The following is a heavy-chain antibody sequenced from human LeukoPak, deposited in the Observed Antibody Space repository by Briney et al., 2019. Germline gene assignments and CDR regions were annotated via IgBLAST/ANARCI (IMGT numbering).Heavy chain of an antibody. D-gene: IGHD6-13*01. CDR1: GFRFSGYW. J-gene: IGHJ4*02. Sequence: GGSLRLSCAASGFRFSGYWVHWVRQAPGKGLVWVSLINTDGGRTAYADPVKGRFTISRDNAKNTLYLQMNSLRAEDTAVYYCARESGYTYGAWGQGTLVTVSS. CDR3: ARESGYTYGA. CDR2: INTDGGRT. V-gene: IGHV3-74*01.